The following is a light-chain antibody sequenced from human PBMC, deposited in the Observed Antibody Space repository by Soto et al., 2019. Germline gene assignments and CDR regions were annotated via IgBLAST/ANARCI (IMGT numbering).Light chain of an antibody. J-gene: IGKJ4*01. CDR1: QSVGNN. V-gene: IGKV3-15*01. CDR3: QQYGDWPLT. CDR2: ATS. Sequence: EIVLTQSPATLSVSPGERATLSCRASQSVGNNFAWYQQKPGQAPRLLIFATSTRASGVPARFSGSGSGTEFKLTISSLKSEDFAVYYCQQYGDWPLTFGGGAKVEIE.